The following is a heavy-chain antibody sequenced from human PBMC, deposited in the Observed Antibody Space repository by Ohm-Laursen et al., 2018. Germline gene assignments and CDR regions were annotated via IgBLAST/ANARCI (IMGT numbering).Heavy chain of an antibody. Sequence: GTLSLTCTISGGFINNYYWSWIRQPPGKGLEWIGFIDYSGGTNYNPSLKSRVTISIDTSKNHFSLRLSSVTAADTAVYYCAGRGYWGQGTLVTVSS. CDR2: IDYSGGT. V-gene: IGHV4-59*01. CDR1: GGFINNYY. J-gene: IGHJ4*02. D-gene: IGHD1-26*01. CDR3: AGRGY.